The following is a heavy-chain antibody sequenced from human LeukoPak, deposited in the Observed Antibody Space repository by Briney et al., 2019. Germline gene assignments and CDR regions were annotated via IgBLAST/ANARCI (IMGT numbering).Heavy chain of an antibody. CDR2: ISSSSSYI. V-gene: IGHV3-21*01. D-gene: IGHD2-15*01. CDR1: GFTFSSYS. J-gene: IGHJ4*02. CDR3: ARDKGKGYCSGGSCYYFDY. Sequence: GGSLRLSCAASGFTFSSYSMNWVRQAPGKGPEWVSSISSSSSYIYYADSVKGRFTISRDNAKNSLYLQMNSLRAEDTAVYYCARDKGKGYCSGGSCYYFDYWGQGTLVTVSS.